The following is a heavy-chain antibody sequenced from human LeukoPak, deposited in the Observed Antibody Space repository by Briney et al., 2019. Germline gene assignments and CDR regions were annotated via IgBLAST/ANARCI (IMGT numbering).Heavy chain of an antibody. J-gene: IGHJ5*02. CDR1: GFTFSSYE. D-gene: IGHD3-10*01. CDR2: ISSSGNTI. Sequence: GGSLRLSCAASGFTFSSYEMNWVRQAPGKGLEWVSYISSSGNTIYYADSVKGRFTISRDNAKHSLYLQMNSLRAEDTAVYYCTRDLDGSGSYNRFDPWGQGTLVTVSS. V-gene: IGHV3-48*03. CDR3: TRDLDGSGSYNRFDP.